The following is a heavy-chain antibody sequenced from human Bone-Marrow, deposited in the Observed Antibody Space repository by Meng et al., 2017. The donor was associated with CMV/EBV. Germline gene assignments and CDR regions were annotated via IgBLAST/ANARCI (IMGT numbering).Heavy chain of an antibody. CDR2: INHSGST. D-gene: IGHD3-16*01. CDR1: GGSFSGYY. Sequence: QVQLQQLGAGLLKPSGTLSLTCAFYGGSFSGYYWSWIRQPPGKGLEWIGEINHSGSTNYNPSLKSRVTISVDTSKNQFSLKLSSVTAADTAVYYCARGGGPFDYWGQGTLVTVSS. CDR3: ARGGGPFDY. J-gene: IGHJ4*02. V-gene: IGHV4-34*01.